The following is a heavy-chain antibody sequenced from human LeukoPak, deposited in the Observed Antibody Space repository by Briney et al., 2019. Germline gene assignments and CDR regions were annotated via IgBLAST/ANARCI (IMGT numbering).Heavy chain of an antibody. CDR1: GCTFTGYF. Sequence: ASVKVSCKASGCTFTGYFMLWVRQAPGQGLEWMGWINPNSGGTNYAQNFQGWVTMTRDTSISTAYMELSRLRSDDTAGYYCARDKGYCSGGSCYSLDYWGQGTLVTVSS. J-gene: IGHJ4*02. CDR2: INPNSGGT. V-gene: IGHV1-2*04. D-gene: IGHD2-15*01. CDR3: ARDKGYCSGGSCYSLDY.